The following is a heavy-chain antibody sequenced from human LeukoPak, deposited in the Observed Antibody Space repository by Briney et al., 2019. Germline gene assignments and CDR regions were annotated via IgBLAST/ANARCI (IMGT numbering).Heavy chain of an antibody. J-gene: IGHJ5*02. Sequence: PSETLSLTYTVSDGSINSYFWSWIRQPAGKGLEYIGRIYASGSTNYNPSLKSRVTMSVDTSKNQFSLKLTSVTAADTAVYYCARLLVVESRFDPWGQGTLVTVSS. CDR3: ARLLVVESRFDP. CDR1: DGSINSYF. V-gene: IGHV4-4*07. CDR2: IYASGST. D-gene: IGHD2-15*01.